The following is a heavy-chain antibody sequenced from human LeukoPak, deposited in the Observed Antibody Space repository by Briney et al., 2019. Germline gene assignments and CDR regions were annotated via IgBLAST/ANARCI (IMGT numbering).Heavy chain of an antibody. CDR1: GGSISSYY. V-gene: IGHV4-59*08. CDR2: IYYSGST. D-gene: IGHD4-11*01. Sequence: SETLSLTCTVSGGSISSYYWSWIRQPPGKGLEWIGYIYYSGSTNYNPSLKSRVTISVDTSKNQLSLKLNSVTDTDTAMYYCARTEYDYNNYAYYYGMDVWGQGTTVTVSS. J-gene: IGHJ6*02. CDR3: ARTEYDYNNYAYYYGMDV.